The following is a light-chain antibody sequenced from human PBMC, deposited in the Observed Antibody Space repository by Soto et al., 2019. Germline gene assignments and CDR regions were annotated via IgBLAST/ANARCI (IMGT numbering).Light chain of an antibody. J-gene: IGKJ4*01. CDR3: QYYVTWPLT. V-gene: IGKV3D-20*01. Sequence: MLKQSAATLSLSKGERATLYFGVSQRDSGGFLAWCQQKPGLAPRLLIYVTSVTATGVPARFSGSRFGAEFPLTISSLQSEAFTVYYSQYYVTWPLTFGGGTKV. CDR2: VTS. CDR1: QRDSGGF.